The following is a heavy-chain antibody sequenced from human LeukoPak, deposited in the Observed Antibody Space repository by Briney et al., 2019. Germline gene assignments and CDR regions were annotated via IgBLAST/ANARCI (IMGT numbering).Heavy chain of an antibody. CDR2: IKQDGSEK. Sequence: GGSLRLSCAASGFTFSRYYMTWVRQAPGKGLEWVANIKQDGSEKFCVDSVKGRFTISRDNAKNSLFLQMNSLRAEDTAVYYCVRWIASGSGIYWYFDVWGRGTLVTVSS. CDR3: VRWIASGSGIYWYFDV. CDR1: GFTFSRYY. D-gene: IGHD1-26*01. V-gene: IGHV3-7*01. J-gene: IGHJ2*01.